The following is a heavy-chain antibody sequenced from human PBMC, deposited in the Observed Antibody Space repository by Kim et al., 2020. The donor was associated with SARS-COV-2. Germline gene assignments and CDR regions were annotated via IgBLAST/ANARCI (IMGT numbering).Heavy chain of an antibody. CDR2: A. J-gene: IGHJ4*02. V-gene: IGHV1-69*04. CDR3: ARENSGSYYAY. Sequence: ANQAPKFQGRVTITADKSTSTAYMELSSLRSEDTAVYYCARENSGSYYAYWGQGTLVTVSS. D-gene: IGHD1-26*01.